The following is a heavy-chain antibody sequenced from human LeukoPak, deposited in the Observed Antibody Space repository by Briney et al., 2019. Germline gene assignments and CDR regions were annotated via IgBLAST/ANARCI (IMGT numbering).Heavy chain of an antibody. V-gene: IGHV4-61*01. CDR3: ARGFTMVRGVFDY. D-gene: IGHD3-10*01. J-gene: IGHJ4*02. Sequence: PSETLLTCTVSGYSISSGYFWGWIRQPPGKGLEWIGYIYYSGSTNYNPSLKSRVTISVDTSKNQFSLKLSSVTAADTAVYYCARGFTMVRGVFDYWGQGTLVTVSS. CDR2: IYYSGST. CDR1: GYSISSGYF.